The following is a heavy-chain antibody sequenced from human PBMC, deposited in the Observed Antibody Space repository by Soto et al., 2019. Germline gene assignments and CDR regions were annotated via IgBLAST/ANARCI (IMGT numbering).Heavy chain of an antibody. V-gene: IGHV1-2*02. CDR1: GYTFTGYY. CDR2: INPNSGDT. J-gene: IGHJ4*02. D-gene: IGHD6-6*01. Sequence: QVQLVQSGAEVKKPGASVKVSCTASGYTFTGYYIHWVRQAPGQGLEWMGWINPNSGDTKYAQKFQGRVTMTGDTSTAYMELSTLRSDDTAVYYCARSLSTIGARPDYWGQGTLVTVSS. CDR3: ARSLSTIGARPDY.